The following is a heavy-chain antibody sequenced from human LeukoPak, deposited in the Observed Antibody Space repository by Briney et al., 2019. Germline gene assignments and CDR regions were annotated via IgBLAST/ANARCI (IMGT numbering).Heavy chain of an antibody. V-gene: IGHV3-23*01. CDR2: ISAGGGTT. J-gene: IGHJ5*02. CDR1: GFTFSSYA. D-gene: IGHD3-22*01. Sequence: PGGSLRLCCAASGFTFSSYAMSWVRQAPGKGLEWVSAISAGGGTTYYADSMKGRFTISRDNYKNTVVLQMNRLRAEDTAVYYCAKDASSAFLNWFDPWGQGALVTVSS. CDR3: AKDASSAFLNWFDP.